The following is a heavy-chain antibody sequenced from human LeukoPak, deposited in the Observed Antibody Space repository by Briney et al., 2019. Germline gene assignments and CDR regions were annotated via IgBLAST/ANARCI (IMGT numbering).Heavy chain of an antibody. CDR3: ARDQGYCTSATCRGDAFDV. Sequence: GGSLRLSCAASGFTFTTYWMTYLRPAPGKALEWGANIKQDGGERYYVDSVKGRFTIFRDNAKNSLSLQMNSLRAEDTAVYYCARDQGYCTSATCRGDAFDVWGQGSMVSVSS. J-gene: IGHJ3*01. D-gene: IGHD2-2*01. CDR2: IKQDGGER. CDR1: GFTFTTYW. V-gene: IGHV3-7*01.